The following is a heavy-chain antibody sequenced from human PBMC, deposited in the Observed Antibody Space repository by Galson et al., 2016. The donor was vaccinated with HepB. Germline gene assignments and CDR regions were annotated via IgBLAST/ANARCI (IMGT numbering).Heavy chain of an antibody. Sequence: SLRLSCAGSGFTFGSNWMTWVRQAPGKGLEWVANIKQSGSAKYYVDSVKGRFTISRDNAKNSLYLQMNSLRAEDTAVYFCARDPGFRTGMNVWGQGTTVTVSS. CDR1: GFTFGSNW. CDR2: IKQSGSAK. J-gene: IGHJ6*02. V-gene: IGHV3-7*01. CDR3: ARDPGFRTGMNV.